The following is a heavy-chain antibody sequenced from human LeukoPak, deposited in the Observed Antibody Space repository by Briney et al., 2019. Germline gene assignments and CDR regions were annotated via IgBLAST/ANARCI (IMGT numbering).Heavy chain of an antibody. V-gene: IGHV3-74*01. D-gene: IGHD2-15*01. J-gene: IGHJ4*02. CDR3: KGRATGLPEY. CDR2: IDSDGTNR. CDR1: GFTFRRYW. Sequence: AGGSLRLSCAASGFTFRRYWMHWVRQAPGKGLVCVSRIDSDGTNRDYADSVKGRFTISRDNAKNTVYLQMNSVRDEDTAVYYCKGRATGLPEYWGQGSLVTVSS.